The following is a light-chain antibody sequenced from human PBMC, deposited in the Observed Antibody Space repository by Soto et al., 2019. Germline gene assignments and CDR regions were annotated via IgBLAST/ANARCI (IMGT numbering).Light chain of an antibody. CDR3: QQYSNSPT. V-gene: IGKV3-11*01. CDR1: QSVSNN. CDR2: DAS. Sequence: EIVLTQSPVTLSLSPGERATLSCRASQSVSNNLAWYQQKPGQAPRLLIYDASNRATGIPARFSGSGSGTDFTLTISSLEPEDFAVYYCQQYSNSPTFGRGTKVDIK. J-gene: IGKJ1*01.